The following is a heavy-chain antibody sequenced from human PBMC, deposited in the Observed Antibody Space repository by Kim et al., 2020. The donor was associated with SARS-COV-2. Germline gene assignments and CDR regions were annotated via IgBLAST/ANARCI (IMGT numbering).Heavy chain of an antibody. CDR3: TTAYDFWSGYLR. V-gene: IGHV3-15*01. J-gene: IGHJ6*02. D-gene: IGHD3-3*01. CDR2: IKSKTDGGTT. CDR1: GFTFSNAW. Sequence: GGSLRLSCAASGFTFSNAWMSWVRQAPGKGLEWVGRIKSKTDGGTTDYAAPVKGRFTISRDDSKNTLYLQMNSLKTEDTAVYYCTTAYDFWSGYLRWGQGTTVTVSS.